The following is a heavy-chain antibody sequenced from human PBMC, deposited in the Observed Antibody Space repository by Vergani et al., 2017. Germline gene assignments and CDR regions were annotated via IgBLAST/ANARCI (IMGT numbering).Heavy chain of an antibody. J-gene: IGHJ5*02. V-gene: IGHV5-51*03. D-gene: IGHD3-3*01. CDR2: IYPDDSNT. Sequence: EVQLVQSGAEVKKPGESLKISCKGSGYSFTTYWIGWVRQMPGKGLEWMGIIYPDDSNTKYSPSFQGQVTISADKSISTAYLQWSSLRASDTAMYYCARRGNTIFGVVNWFDPWGQGTLVTVSS. CDR3: ARRGNTIFGVVNWFDP. CDR1: GYSFTTYW.